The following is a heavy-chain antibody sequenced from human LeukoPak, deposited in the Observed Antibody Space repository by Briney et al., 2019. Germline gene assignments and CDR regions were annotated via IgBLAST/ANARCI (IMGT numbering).Heavy chain of an antibody. Sequence: GGSLRLSCATSGFTFSDYWMSWVRQAPGKGLEWVSFIYTGTTTFYADSVKGRFTISRDNSRNTVYLELNSLRVDDTAVYYCARDRGHFDYWGPGTLVTVSS. CDR3: ARDRGHFDY. V-gene: IGHV3-53*01. J-gene: IGHJ4*02. D-gene: IGHD3-10*01. CDR1: GFTFSDYW. CDR2: IYTGTTT.